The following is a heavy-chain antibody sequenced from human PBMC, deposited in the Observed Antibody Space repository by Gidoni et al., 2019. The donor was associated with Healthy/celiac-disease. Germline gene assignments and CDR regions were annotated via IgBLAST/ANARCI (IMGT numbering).Heavy chain of an antibody. V-gene: IGHV4-61*02. CDR3: ARDLAYYYDSSGYLDAFDI. Sequence: QVQLQESGQGLVKPSQTLSLTCTVSGGSISSGSYYWSWIRQPAGKGLEWIGRIYTSGSTNYNPSLKSRVTMSVDTSKNQFSLKLSSVTAADTAVYYCARDLAYYYDSSGYLDAFDIWGQGTMVTVSS. CDR2: IYTSGST. D-gene: IGHD3-22*01. J-gene: IGHJ3*02. CDR1: GGSISSGSYY.